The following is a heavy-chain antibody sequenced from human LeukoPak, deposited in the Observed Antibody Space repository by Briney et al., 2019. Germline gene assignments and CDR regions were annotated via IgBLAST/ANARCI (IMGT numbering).Heavy chain of an antibody. D-gene: IGHD3-9*01. CDR2: IWYDGSNK. CDR1: GFTFSSYG. Sequence: PGRSLRLSCAASGFTFSSYGMHWVRQAPGKGLEWVAVIWYDGSNKYYADSVKGRFTISRDNSKNTLYLQMNSLRAEDTAVYYCARAVLRTYHDILTGLNDAFDIWGQGTMVTVSS. J-gene: IGHJ3*02. CDR3: ARAVLRTYHDILTGLNDAFDI. V-gene: IGHV3-33*01.